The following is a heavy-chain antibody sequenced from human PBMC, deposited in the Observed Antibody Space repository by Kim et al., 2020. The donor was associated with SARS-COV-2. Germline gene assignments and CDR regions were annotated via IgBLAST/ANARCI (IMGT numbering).Heavy chain of an antibody. V-gene: IGHV4-34*01. D-gene: IGHD5-12*01. J-gene: IGHJ6*02. CDR2: INHSGST. CDR1: GGSFSAYY. CDR3: AREEYSGFDSHSGMDV. Sequence: SETLSLTCAVSGGSFSAYYWSWVRQSPGKGLEWIGEINHSGSTNYNPSLKGRVTLSLDTSKKQFSLKLSSVTAADTALYYCAREEYSGFDSHSGMDVWCQGTTVTVSS.